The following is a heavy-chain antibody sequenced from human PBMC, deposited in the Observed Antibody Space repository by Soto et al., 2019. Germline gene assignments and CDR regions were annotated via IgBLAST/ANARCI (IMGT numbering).Heavy chain of an antibody. CDR1: GGSISSYY. V-gene: IGHV4-59*08. CDR2: IYYSGST. CDR3: ARHQRWGTMVRGPDAFDI. D-gene: IGHD3-10*01. J-gene: IGHJ3*02. Sequence: SETLSLTCTVSGGSISSYYWSWIRQPPGKGLEWIGYIYYSGSTNYNPSLKSRVTISVDTSKNQFSLKLSSVTAADTAVYYCARHQRWGTMVRGPDAFDIWGQGTMVTVSS.